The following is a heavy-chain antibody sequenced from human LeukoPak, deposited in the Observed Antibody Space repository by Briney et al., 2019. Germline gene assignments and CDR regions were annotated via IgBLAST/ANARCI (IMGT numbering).Heavy chain of an antibody. Sequence: GGSLRLSCAASGFTFSSYAMSWVRQAPGKGLEWISSINSGGSTYYADSVKGRFTISRDNSRNTLYLQMNSLRADDTAVYYCAKDLAVAGTASGYWGQGTLVTVSS. CDR2: INSGGST. D-gene: IGHD6-19*01. CDR3: AKDLAVAGTASGY. V-gene: IGHV3-23*01. J-gene: IGHJ4*02. CDR1: GFTFSSYA.